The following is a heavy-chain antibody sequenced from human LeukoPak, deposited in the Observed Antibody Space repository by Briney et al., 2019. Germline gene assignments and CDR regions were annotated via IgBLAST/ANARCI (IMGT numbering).Heavy chain of an antibody. V-gene: IGHV3-7*01. CDR3: ARDADDYSSYDPDRNPRNNWFDP. CDR1: GFTFSSYW. D-gene: IGHD4-11*01. CDR2: IKQDGSEK. J-gene: IGHJ5*02. Sequence: GGSLRLSCAASGFTFSSYWMSWVRQAPGKGLEWVANIKQDGSEKYYVDSVKGRFTISRDNAKNSLYLQMNSLRAEDTAVYYCARDADDYSSYDPDRNPRNNWFDPWGQGTLVTVSS.